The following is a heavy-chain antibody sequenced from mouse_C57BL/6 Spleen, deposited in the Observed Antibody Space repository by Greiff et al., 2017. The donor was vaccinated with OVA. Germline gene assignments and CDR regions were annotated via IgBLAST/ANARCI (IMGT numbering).Heavy chain of an antibody. CDR3: ARELTGTYWYFDV. CDR2: INYDGSST. D-gene: IGHD4-1*01. CDR1: GFTFSDYY. J-gene: IGHJ1*03. Sequence: EVMLVESEGGLVQPGSSMKLSCTASGFTFSDYYMAWVRQVPEKGLEWVANINYDGSSTYYLDSLKSRFIISRDNAKNILYLQMSSLKSEDTATYYCARELTGTYWYFDVWGTGTTVTVSS. V-gene: IGHV5-16*01.